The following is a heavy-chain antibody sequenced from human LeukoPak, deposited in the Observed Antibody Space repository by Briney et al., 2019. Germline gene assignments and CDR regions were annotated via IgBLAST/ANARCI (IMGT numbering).Heavy chain of an antibody. CDR1: GASISSYY. D-gene: IGHD6-13*01. V-gene: IGHV4-59*01. J-gene: IGHJ4*02. CDR3: ARAVAAAGRVDS. Sequence: SETLSLTCTVSGASISSYYWTWIRQPPGKGLEWIGYINYSGSTTYNPSLKSRVTIAVDTSRNQVSLKLSSVTAADTAVYYSARAVAAAGRVDSWGRGTLVTVSS. CDR2: INYSGST.